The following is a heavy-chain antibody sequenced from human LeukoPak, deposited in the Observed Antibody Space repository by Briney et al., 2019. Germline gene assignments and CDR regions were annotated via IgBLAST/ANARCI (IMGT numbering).Heavy chain of an antibody. CDR3: ARYGLLRLSEINGFDI. CDR2: FYYSGST. D-gene: IGHD2/OR15-2a*01. V-gene: IGHV4-34*01. Sequence: SETLSLTCGVYGGSFSDYYWSWIRQPPGKGLEWIGNFYYSGSTYYSTSLKSRVTISFDTSKNHFSLELNSVTAADTAVYYCARYGLLRLSEINGFDIWGQGTMVTVSS. J-gene: IGHJ3*02. CDR1: GGSFSDYY.